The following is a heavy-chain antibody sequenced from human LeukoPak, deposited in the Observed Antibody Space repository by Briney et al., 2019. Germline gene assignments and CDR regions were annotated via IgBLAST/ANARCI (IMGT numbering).Heavy chain of an antibody. CDR1: DDSITMYY. CDR2: VDHTGST. J-gene: IGHJ3*02. D-gene: IGHD6-6*01. CDR3: ARDLLGSSSSGVAFDI. Sequence: SETLSLTCSVSDDSITMYYWTWIRQPPGKGLEWIGYVDHTGSTNFNPSLNGRVSISRDTTNNLFSLRLRSVTAADTAVYYCARDLLGSSSSGVAFDIWGQGTMVTVSS. V-gene: IGHV4-59*01.